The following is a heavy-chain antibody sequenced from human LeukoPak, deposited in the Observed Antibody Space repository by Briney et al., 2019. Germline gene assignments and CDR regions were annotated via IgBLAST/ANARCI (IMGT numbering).Heavy chain of an antibody. J-gene: IGHJ4*02. D-gene: IGHD5/OR15-5a*01. Sequence: ASVKVSCKASGYTFTSYAINWVRQAPGQGLEWTGWISTNTGNPTYAQGFTGRFVFSLDTSVSTAYLQISSLKAEDTAVYYCARDVSIGCLDYWGQGTLVTVSS. CDR3: ARDVSIGCLDY. CDR2: ISTNTGNP. CDR1: GYTFTSYA. V-gene: IGHV7-4-1*02.